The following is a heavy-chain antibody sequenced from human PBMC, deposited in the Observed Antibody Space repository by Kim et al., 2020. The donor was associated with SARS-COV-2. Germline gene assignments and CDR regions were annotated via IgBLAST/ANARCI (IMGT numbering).Heavy chain of an antibody. V-gene: IGHV4-31*03. D-gene: IGHD3-22*01. CDR1: GGSISSGGYY. Sequence: SETLSLTCTVSGGSISSGGYYWSWIRQHPGKGLEWIGYIYYSGSTYYNPSLKSRVTISVDTSKNQFSLKLSSVTAADTAVYYCASSSYDSSGYSSDFDYWGQGTLVTVSS. CDR2: IYYSGST. CDR3: ASSSYDSSGYSSDFDY. J-gene: IGHJ4*02.